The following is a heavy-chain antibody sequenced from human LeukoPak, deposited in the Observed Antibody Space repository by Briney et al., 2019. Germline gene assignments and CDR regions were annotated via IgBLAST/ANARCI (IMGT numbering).Heavy chain of an antibody. Sequence: GGSLRLSCAASGFTFSSDAMSWVRQAPGKGLEWVSAISVSGGSTYYADSVKGRFTISRDNSKNTLYLQMNRLRAEDTAVYSCAKEWIAAGHYGMDVWGQGTTVTVSS. V-gene: IGHV3-23*01. CDR3: AKEWIAAGHYGMDV. J-gene: IGHJ6*02. D-gene: IGHD6-13*01. CDR2: ISVSGGST. CDR1: GFTFSSDA.